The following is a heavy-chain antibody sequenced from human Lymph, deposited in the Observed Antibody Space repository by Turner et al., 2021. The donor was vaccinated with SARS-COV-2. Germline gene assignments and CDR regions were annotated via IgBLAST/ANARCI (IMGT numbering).Heavy chain of an antibody. CDR3: ARDLQLYGMDV. CDR1: GFTVSSNY. V-gene: IGHV3-53*02. J-gene: IGHJ6*02. Sequence: EVQLVETGAGVIQPGGSRRLSCAASGFTVSSNYMTWVRQAPGKGLEWVSLSYSGGSTYYADSVKGRFTISRDNSKNTLYLQMNSLRAEDTAIYYCARDLQLYGMDVWGQGTTVTVSS. CDR2: SYSGGST. D-gene: IGHD1-1*01.